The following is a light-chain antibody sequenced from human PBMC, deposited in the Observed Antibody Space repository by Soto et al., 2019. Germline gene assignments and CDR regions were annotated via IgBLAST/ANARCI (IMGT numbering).Light chain of an antibody. CDR1: QSISSY. CDR2: AAS. Sequence: DISMTQSPSSLSASVGDRVTITCRASQSISSYLNWYQQKPGKAPKLLIYAASSLQSGVPSRFSGSGSGTDFTLTISSLQPEDFATYYCQQSYSTCLTFGGGTKVDIK. J-gene: IGKJ4*01. V-gene: IGKV1-39*01. CDR3: QQSYSTCLT.